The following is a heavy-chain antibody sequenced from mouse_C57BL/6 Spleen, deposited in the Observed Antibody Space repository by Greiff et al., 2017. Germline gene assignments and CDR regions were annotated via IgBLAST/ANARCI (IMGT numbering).Heavy chain of an antibody. CDR1: GYTFTSYW. Sequence: QVQLKQPGAELVKPGASVKLSCKASGYTFTSYWMQWVKQRPGQGLEWIGEIDPSDSYTNYNQKFKGKATLTVDTSSSTAYMQLSSLTSEDSAVYYCARLHYGSSPGAYWGQGTLVTVSA. CDR3: ARLHYGSSPGAY. D-gene: IGHD1-1*01. J-gene: IGHJ3*01. CDR2: IDPSDSYT. V-gene: IGHV1-50*01.